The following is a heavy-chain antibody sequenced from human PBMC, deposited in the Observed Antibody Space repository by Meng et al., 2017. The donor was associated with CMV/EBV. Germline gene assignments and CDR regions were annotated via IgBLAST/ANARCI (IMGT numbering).Heavy chain of an antibody. V-gene: IGHV1-2*02. Sequence: ASVKVSCKASGYTFTDYYIHWVRQVPGHGLEWMGWISANSGGTNYAQKFEGSVTMTRDSSISTAYKELSRLRSDDTAVYYWARDVCSSVLVSWFDPWGQGTLVTVSS. CDR3: ARDVCSSVLVSWFDP. CDR2: ISANSGGT. J-gene: IGHJ5*02. D-gene: IGHD6-6*01. CDR1: GYTFTDYY.